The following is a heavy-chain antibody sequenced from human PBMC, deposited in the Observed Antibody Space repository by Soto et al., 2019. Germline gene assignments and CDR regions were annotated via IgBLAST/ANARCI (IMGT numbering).Heavy chain of an antibody. CDR3: AKSIVGATSAFDI. J-gene: IGHJ3*02. CDR1: GFPFSSYA. CDR2: ISGSGGTT. V-gene: IGHV3-23*01. Sequence: RGSLTLSCAASGFPFSSYAMTWVRQAPGKGLEWVSAISGSGGTTYYADSVKDRFTISRDNSKNTLYLQMNSLRAEDTAVYYCAKSIVGATSAFDIWGQGTMVTV. D-gene: IGHD1-26*01.